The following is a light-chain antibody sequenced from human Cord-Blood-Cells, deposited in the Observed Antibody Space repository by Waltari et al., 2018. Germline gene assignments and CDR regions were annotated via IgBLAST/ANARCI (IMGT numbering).Light chain of an antibody. CDR2: DVS. J-gene: IGLJ3*02. CDR1: SSDVGGYNY. CDR3: SSYTSSSTLV. V-gene: IGLV2-14*01. Sequence: QSALTQPASVSGSPGQSITISCTGTSSDVGGYNYVSWYQQHPGKAPKLMIYDVSNRPSGVSNRFSGSKSGNTASLTISGRQAEYEADYYCSSYTSSSTLVFGGGTKLTVL.